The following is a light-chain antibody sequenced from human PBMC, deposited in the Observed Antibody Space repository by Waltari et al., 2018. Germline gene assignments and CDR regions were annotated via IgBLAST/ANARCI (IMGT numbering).Light chain of an antibody. CDR2: NTD. J-gene: IGLJ2*01. CDR1: ASTIGRSS. V-gene: IGLV1-44*01. CDR3: ASWDDNLSGL. Sequence: QSLLTQPPSASGTPGQGVTISCSGSASTIGRSSVNWYQQVPGMAPKLPIYNTDQRPSGVPDRFSGSKSGTSASLVISGLQSDDEAEYYCASWDDNLSGLFGGGTKLTVL.